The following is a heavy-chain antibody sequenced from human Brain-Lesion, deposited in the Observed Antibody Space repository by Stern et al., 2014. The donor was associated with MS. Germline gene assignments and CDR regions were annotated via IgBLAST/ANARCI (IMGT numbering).Heavy chain of an antibody. Sequence: EVQLVESGGGLVQPGGSLRLSCAASGFTFSSYWMNWVRQAQGQGLEWVANRKEDGSETYYVDSLKGLFTISRDNAKDSLYLQMNSLRAEDTAVYYCARGSDTWGRGTLVTVSS. J-gene: IGHJ5*02. CDR3: ARGSDT. V-gene: IGHV3-7*01. D-gene: IGHD2-15*01. CDR2: RKEDGSET. CDR1: GFTFSSYW.